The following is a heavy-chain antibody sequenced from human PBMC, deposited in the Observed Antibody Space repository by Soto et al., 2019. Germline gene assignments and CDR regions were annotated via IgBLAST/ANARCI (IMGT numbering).Heavy chain of an antibody. J-gene: IGHJ5*02. CDR2: IYYSGST. CDR3: ARTVVANDNRLDP. D-gene: IGHD2-15*01. Sequence: PTETLSLTCTVSGGSISSGGYYWSWIRQHPGKGLEWIGYIYYSGSTYYNPSLKSRVTISVDTSKNQFSLKLSSVTAADTAVYYCARTVVANDNRLDPWGQGTLVTVYS. CDR1: GGSISSGGYY. V-gene: IGHV4-31*03.